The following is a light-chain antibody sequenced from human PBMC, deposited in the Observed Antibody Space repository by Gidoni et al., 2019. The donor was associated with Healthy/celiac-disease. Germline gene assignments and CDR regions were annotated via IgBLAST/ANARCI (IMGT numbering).Light chain of an antibody. V-gene: IGKV1-39*01. J-gene: IGKJ4*01. CDR3: QHSYSTPLA. CDR2: ASS. Sequence: DIHMPQSPSSLSASVGDRVTITCRAIQSISSYINLYQHKPGKAPTLLIYASSSFQSGVPSKFSCSGYLTDFTLTISSLQPEDFATYYCQHSYSTPLAFGGGMKVEIK. CDR1: QSISSY.